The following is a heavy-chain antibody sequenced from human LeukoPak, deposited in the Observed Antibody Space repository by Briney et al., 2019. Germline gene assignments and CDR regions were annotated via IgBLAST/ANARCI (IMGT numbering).Heavy chain of an antibody. Sequence: GASVKVSCKASGYTFTSYGISWVRQAPGQGLEWMGWISAYNGNTNYAQKLQGRVTMTTDTSTSTAYMELRSLRSDDTAVYYSARETGYSSSWYWDNYYYYMDVWGKGTTVTVSS. CDR3: ARETGYSSSWYWDNYYYYMDV. J-gene: IGHJ6*03. V-gene: IGHV1-18*01. CDR2: ISAYNGNT. D-gene: IGHD6-13*01. CDR1: GYTFTSYG.